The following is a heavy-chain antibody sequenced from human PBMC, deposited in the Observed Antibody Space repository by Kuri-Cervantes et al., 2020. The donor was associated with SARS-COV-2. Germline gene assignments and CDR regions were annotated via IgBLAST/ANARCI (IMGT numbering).Heavy chain of an antibody. CDR1: GFTFSSYA. CDR3: ASYYGSGLYGMDV. V-gene: IGHV3-66*01. Sequence: GESLKISCAASGFTFSSYAMSWVRQAPGKGLEWVSVIYSGGSTYYADSVKGRFTISRDNSKNTLYLQMNSLRAEDTAVYYCASYYGSGLYGMDVWGQGTTVTVSS. J-gene: IGHJ6*02. CDR2: IYSGGST. D-gene: IGHD3-10*01.